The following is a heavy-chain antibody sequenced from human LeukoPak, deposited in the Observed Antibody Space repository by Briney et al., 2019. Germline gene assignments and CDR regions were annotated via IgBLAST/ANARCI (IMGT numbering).Heavy chain of an antibody. Sequence: PGGSLRLSCAASGFTFSSYRMNWVRQAPGKGLEWVSYISSSSSTIYYADSVKGRFTISRDNAKNSLYLQMNSMRDEDTAVYYCARGDSSGYGPDHWGQGTLVTVSS. CDR1: GFTFSSYR. CDR3: ARGDSSGYGPDH. CDR2: ISSSSSTI. J-gene: IGHJ5*02. D-gene: IGHD3-22*01. V-gene: IGHV3-48*02.